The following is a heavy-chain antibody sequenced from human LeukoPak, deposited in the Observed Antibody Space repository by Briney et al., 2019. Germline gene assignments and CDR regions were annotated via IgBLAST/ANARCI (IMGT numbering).Heavy chain of an antibody. CDR3: ARGVSYGSGSYYYFDY. D-gene: IGHD3-10*01. Sequence: QPGGSLRLSCVASEFTFSSYTMHWFRQAPGKGLEYVSAISGNGDDTYYANSVKGRFTVSRDNSKNTLYLQMGSLRAEDMAVYYCARGVSYGSGSYYYFDYWGQGTLVTVSS. V-gene: IGHV3-64*01. CDR2: ISGNGDDT. J-gene: IGHJ4*02. CDR1: EFTFSSYT.